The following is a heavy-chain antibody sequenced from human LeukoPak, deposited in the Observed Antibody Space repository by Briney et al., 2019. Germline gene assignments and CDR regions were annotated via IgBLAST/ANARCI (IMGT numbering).Heavy chain of an antibody. CDR2: MNPNSGNT. CDR3: ARSYYGSGSTNFDY. J-gene: IGHJ4*02. CDR1: GYTFTGYY. Sequence: GASVKVSCKASGYTFTGYYMHWVRQAPGQGLEWMGWMNPNSGNTGYAQKFQGRVTMTRNTSISTAYMELSSLRSEDTAVYYCARSYYGSGSTNFDYWGQGTLVTVSS. V-gene: IGHV1-8*02. D-gene: IGHD3-10*01.